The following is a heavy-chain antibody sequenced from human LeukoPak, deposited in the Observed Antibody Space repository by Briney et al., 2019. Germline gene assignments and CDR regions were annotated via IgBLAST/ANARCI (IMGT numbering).Heavy chain of an antibody. CDR3: ARVGITMRYYYYYGMDV. V-gene: IGHV4-30-4*01. J-gene: IGHJ6*02. CDR1: GGSISSGDYY. D-gene: IGHD3-10*01. Sequence: SETLSLTCTVSGGSISSGDYYRSWIRQPPGKGLEWIGYIYYSGSTYYNPSLKSRVTISVDTSKNQFSLKLSSVTAADTAVYYCARVGITMRYYYYYGMDVWGQGTTVTVSS. CDR2: IYYSGST.